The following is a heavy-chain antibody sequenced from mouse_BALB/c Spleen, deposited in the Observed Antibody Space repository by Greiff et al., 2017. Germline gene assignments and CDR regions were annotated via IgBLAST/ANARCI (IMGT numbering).Heavy chain of an antibody. J-gene: IGHJ4*01. CDR1: GFTFSSFG. CDR2: ISSGSSTI. V-gene: IGHV5-17*02. Sequence: EVHLVESGGGLVQPGGSRKLSCAASGFTFSSFGMHWVRQAPEKGLEWVAYISSGSSTIYYADTVKGRFTISRDNPKNTLFLQMTSLRSEDTAMYYCARGGNSYAMDYWGQGTSVTVSS. CDR3: ARGGNSYAMDY. D-gene: IGHD2-1*01.